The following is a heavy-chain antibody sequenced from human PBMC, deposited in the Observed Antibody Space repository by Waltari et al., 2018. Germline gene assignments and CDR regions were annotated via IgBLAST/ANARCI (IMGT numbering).Heavy chain of an antibody. D-gene: IGHD2-2*01. CDR2: IYPGDSDT. Sequence: EVQLVQSGAELKKPGESLKISCQGSGYSFTNYWIGWVRQTPGKGLEWMGIIYPGDSDTRYSPSFRGQVTISADKSLSTAFLQWSSLKASDTAMYYCARVDKDVIEVPVATFDYWGQGTLVTVSS. CDR1: GYSFTNYW. J-gene: IGHJ4*02. V-gene: IGHV5-51*01. CDR3: ARVDKDVIEVPVATFDY.